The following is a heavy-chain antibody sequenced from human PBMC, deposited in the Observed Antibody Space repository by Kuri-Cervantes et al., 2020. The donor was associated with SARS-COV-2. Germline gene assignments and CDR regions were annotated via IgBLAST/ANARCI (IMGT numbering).Heavy chain of an antibody. V-gene: IGHV4-59*01. J-gene: IGHJ4*02. Sequence: GSLRLSCTVSGGSISTYYWSWFRQPPGKGLEWIGYISYSGGTNYNPSLKSRVTMSVDTSKNQFSLKLNSVTAADTAVYYCARDRGAFWGMGDYWGQGTLVTVSS. CDR1: GGSISTYY. CDR2: ISYSGGT. CDR3: ARDRGAFWGMGDY. D-gene: IGHD3-10*01.